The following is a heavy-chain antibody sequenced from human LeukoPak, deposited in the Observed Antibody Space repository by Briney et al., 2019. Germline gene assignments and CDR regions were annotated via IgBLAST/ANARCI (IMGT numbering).Heavy chain of an antibody. CDR1: GYTFTSYD. D-gene: IGHD2-21*01. J-gene: IGHJ6*02. CDR2: MNPNSGNT. V-gene: IGHV1-8*01. Sequence: ASVKVSCKASGYTFTSYDINWVRQATGQGLEWMGWMNPNSGNTGYAQKFQGRVTMTRNTSISTAYMELGSLRSEDTAVYYCARKRVSLYYYYGMDVWGQGTTVTVSS. CDR3: ARKRVSLYYYYGMDV.